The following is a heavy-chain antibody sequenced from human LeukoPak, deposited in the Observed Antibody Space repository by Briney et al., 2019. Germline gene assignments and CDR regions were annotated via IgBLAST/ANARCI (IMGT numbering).Heavy chain of an antibody. CDR2: ISSSSSYI. J-gene: IGHJ3*02. CDR1: GFTFSSYS. Sequence: GGSLRLSCAASGFTFSSYSMNWVRQAPGKGLEWVSSISSSSSYIYYADSVEGRFTISRDNAKNSLYLQMNSLRAEDTAVYYCAREAEDAFDIWGQGTMVTVSS. CDR3: AREAEDAFDI. V-gene: IGHV3-21*01.